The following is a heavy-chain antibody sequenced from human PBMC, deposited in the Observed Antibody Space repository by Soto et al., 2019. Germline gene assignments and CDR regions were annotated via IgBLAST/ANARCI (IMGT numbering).Heavy chain of an antibody. CDR1: GFTFSSYA. J-gene: IGHJ4*02. CDR2: ISGSGGST. Sequence: EVQLLESGGGLVQPGGSLRLSCAASGFTFSSYAMSWVRQAPGKGLEWVSAISGSGGSTYYADYVKGRFTITRDNSKNTLYLQMNSLRAEDTAVYYCAKDRSGGGSCYDYWGKGTLVTVSS. CDR3: AKDRSGGGSCYDY. D-gene: IGHD2-15*01. V-gene: IGHV3-23*01.